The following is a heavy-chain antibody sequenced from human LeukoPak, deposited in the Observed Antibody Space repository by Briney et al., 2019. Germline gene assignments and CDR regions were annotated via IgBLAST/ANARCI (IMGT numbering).Heavy chain of an antibody. CDR1: GFIFSQYS. D-gene: IGHD6-13*01. Sequence: GGSLRLSCAASGFIFSQYSMNWVRQAPGKGLEWVSHIRSSSETFYADSVKGRFTISRDNARNSLYLQMNNLRGEDTAIYYCAKGSAGGRPYYFDYWGQGTLVPVSS. J-gene: IGHJ4*02. CDR3: AKGSAGGRPYYFDY. V-gene: IGHV3-48*01. CDR2: IRSSSET.